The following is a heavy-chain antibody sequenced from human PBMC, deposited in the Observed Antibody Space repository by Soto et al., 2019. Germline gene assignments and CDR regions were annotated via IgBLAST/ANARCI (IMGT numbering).Heavy chain of an antibody. CDR3: AHSPWYSSGSSHHFDS. CDR2: IFSNDEK. V-gene: IGHV2-26*01. CDR1: GFSLRNTRMG. J-gene: IGHJ4*02. D-gene: IGHD6-19*01. Sequence: SGPTLVNPTETLTLTCTVSGFSLRNTRMGVSWIRQPPGKALEWLAHIFSNDEKSYTTSLKNRLTISQDTSKSQVVLTMTDLDPVDTATYYCAHSPWYSSGSSHHFDSWGQGTLVTVSS.